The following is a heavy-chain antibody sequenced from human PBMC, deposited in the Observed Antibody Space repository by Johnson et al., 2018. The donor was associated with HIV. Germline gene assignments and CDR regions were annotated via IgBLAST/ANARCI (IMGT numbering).Heavy chain of an antibody. CDR3: ARDLGVGGTVPRSVAFDI. V-gene: IGHV3-20*04. CDR2: IHWNGGNT. D-gene: IGHD1-26*01. CDR1: GFTFSDYG. J-gene: IGHJ3*02. Sequence: VQVVESGGGVVRPGGSLTLSCAASGFTFSDYGMSWLRQLPGNGLAWVSGIHWNGGNTDYGDSVQGRFTISRDNAKKSLYLQMNSLRAEDTALYYCARDLGVGGTVPRSVAFDIWGQGTMVTVSS.